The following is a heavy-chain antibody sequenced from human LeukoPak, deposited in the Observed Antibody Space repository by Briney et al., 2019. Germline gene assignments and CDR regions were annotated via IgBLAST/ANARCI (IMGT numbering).Heavy chain of an antibody. CDR3: ARVIVGGVDYYYYYMDV. D-gene: IGHD2-8*02. CDR1: GFTFSSYS. Sequence: PGGSLRLSCAASGFTFSSYSMNWVRQAPGKGLEWVSSISSSSGYIFDADSVKGRFTISRDNAKNSLYLQMNSLRAEDTAVYYCARVIVGGVDYYYYYMDVWGKGTTVTVSS. CDR2: ISSSSGYI. J-gene: IGHJ6*03. V-gene: IGHV3-21*01.